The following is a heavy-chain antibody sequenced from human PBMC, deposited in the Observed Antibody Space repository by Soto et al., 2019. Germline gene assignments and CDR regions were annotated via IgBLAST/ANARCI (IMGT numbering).Heavy chain of an antibody. V-gene: IGHV6-1*01. CDR3: ARGWQLDY. CDR2: TYYRSKWYN. D-gene: IGHD6-13*01. J-gene: IGHJ4*02. CDR1: GDSVSSNSAA. Sequence: QVHLQQSGPGLVKSSQTLSLTCAISGDSVSSNSAAWNWIRQSPSRGLEWLGRTYYRSKWYNDSAESLKSRITFNPDTSKNQFSLHLNAVTPEITAVYYGARGWQLDYWGQGTLVTVSS.